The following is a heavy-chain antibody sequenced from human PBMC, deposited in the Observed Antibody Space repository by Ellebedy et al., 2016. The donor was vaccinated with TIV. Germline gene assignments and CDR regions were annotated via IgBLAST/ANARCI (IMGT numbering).Heavy chain of an antibody. CDR3: ARDRRFGEPSSTFDY. CDR1: GFTFSSYW. D-gene: IGHD3-10*01. Sequence: GESLKISCAASGFTFSSYWMSWVRQAPGKGLGWVSYISSSSSTIYYADSVKGRFTISRDNAKNSLYLQMNSLRAEDTAVYYCARDRRFGEPSSTFDYWGQGTLVTVSS. J-gene: IGHJ4*02. CDR2: ISSSSSTI. V-gene: IGHV3-48*04.